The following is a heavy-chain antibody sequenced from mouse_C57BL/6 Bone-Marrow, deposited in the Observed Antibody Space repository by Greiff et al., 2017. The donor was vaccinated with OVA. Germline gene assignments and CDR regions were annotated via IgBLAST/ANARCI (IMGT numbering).Heavy chain of an antibody. CDR3: GITTYYFDY. D-gene: IGHD1-1*01. CDR2: IDPSDSYT. J-gene: IGHJ2*01. Sequence: VQLQQPGAELVMPGASVKLSCKASGYTFTSYWMHWVKQRPGQGLEWIGEIDPSDSYTNYNQKFKGKSTLTVDKSSSTAYMQLSSLTSEDSAVYYCGITTYYFDYWGQGTTRTVSS. V-gene: IGHV1-69*01. CDR1: GYTFTSYW.